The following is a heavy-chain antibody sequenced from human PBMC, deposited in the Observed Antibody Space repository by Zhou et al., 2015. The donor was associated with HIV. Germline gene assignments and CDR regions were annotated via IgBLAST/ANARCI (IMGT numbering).Heavy chain of an antibody. J-gene: IGHJ4*02. Sequence: QVQLVQSGAELKKPGASVKVSCKASGYTFTGYHMHWVRQAPGQGLEWMGLINPNSGGANYAQKFQGRVTMTRDTSINTAYMELNKLKSDDTAVYYCVAQQSLIDIWGQGTLVTVSS. V-gene: IGHV1-2*02. CDR1: GYTFTGYH. CDR2: INPNSGGA. CDR3: VAQQSLIDI. D-gene: IGHD6-13*01.